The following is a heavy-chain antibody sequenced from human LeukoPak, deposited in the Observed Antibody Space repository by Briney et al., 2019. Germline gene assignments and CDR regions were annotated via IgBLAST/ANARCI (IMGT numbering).Heavy chain of an antibody. D-gene: IGHD6-13*01. V-gene: IGHV4-34*01. J-gene: IGHJ4*02. CDR1: GGSFSGYY. CDR3: ARGRLTTYSSSSYYFDY. CDR2: INHSGST. Sequence: SETLSLTCAVYGGSFSGYYWSRIRQPPGKGLEWIGEINHSGSTNYNPSLKSRVTISVDTSKNQFSLKLSSVTAADTAVYYCARGRLTTYSSSSYYFDYWGQGTLVTVSS.